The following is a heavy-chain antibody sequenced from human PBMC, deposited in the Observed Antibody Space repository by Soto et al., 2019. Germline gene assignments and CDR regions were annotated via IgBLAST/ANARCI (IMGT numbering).Heavy chain of an antibody. D-gene: IGHD2-8*01. CDR3: ARSVVNGTYGDFEI. V-gene: IGHV5-51*01. J-gene: IGHJ3*02. Sequence: GESLKISCKGSGYNFNRYWIGWVRQMPGKGLEWMGVIYPGDSDTRYSPSLQGQVTISADKSSSAAYLQWSSLQASDTATYYCARSVVNGTYGDFEIWGQGTMVTVSS. CDR2: IYPGDSDT. CDR1: GYNFNRYW.